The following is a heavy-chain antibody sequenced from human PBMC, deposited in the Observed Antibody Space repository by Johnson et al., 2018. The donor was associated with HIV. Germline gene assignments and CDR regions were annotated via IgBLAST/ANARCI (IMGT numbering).Heavy chain of an antibody. CDR3: ARDIRAQLLWFIRDGLDV. J-gene: IGHJ3*01. D-gene: IGHD3-10*01. CDR2: ISYDGSNK. Sequence: HVQLVESGGGVVQPGRSLRLSCAASGFTFSSYAMHWVRQAPGKGLEWVAVISYDGSNKYYADSVKGRFTISRDNSKNTLYLQMNSLRAEDTAVYYCARDIRAQLLWFIRDGLDVWGQGTMVSVSS. CDR1: GFTFSSYA. V-gene: IGHV3-30-3*01.